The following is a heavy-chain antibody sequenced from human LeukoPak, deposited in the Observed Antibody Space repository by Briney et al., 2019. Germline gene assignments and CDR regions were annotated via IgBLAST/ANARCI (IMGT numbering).Heavy chain of an antibody. CDR1: GGSISSYY. J-gene: IGHJ1*01. V-gene: IGHV4-59*01. D-gene: IGHD3-22*01. CDR3: AAHRGYEYFQH. CDR2: IYYSGST. Sequence: SETLSLTCTASGGSISSYYWSWIRQPPGKGLEWIGYIYYSGSTNYNPSLKSRVTISVDASKNQFSLKLSSGTAADAAVYYCAAHRGYEYFQHWGQGTLVTVSS.